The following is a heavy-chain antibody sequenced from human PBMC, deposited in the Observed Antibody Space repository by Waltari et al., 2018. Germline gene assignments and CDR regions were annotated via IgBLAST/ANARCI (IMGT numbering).Heavy chain of an antibody. J-gene: IGHJ6*02. D-gene: IGHD4-17*01. V-gene: IGHV1-46*01. Sequence: QVQLVQSGAEVKKPGASVKVSCKASGYTFTSYYMHWVRQAPGQGLEWMGIINPSGGSTSYAQKFQGRVTMTRDTSTSTVYMELSSLRSEDTAVYYCARDDYGDYQHYYYYGMDVWGQGTTVTVSS. CDR1: GYTFTSYY. CDR2: INPSGGST. CDR3: ARDDYGDYQHYYYYGMDV.